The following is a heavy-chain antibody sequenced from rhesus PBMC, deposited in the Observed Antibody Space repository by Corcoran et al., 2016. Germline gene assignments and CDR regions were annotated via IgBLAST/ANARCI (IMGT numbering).Heavy chain of an antibody. CDR3: ASAPPYNFWTGFPDY. D-gene: IGHD3-3*01. Sequence: QVQLQESGPGVVKPSETLSLTCAVSGGSISGGYDWRWIRQPPGKGLEWIGYIYGSSGTTTFNPSLKNRVTISKDASKNEFSLKLSSVTAADTAVYYCASAPPYNFWTGFPDYWGQGVLVTVSS. CDR2: IYGSSGTT. J-gene: IGHJ4*01. V-gene: IGHV4-76*01. CDR1: GGSISGGYD.